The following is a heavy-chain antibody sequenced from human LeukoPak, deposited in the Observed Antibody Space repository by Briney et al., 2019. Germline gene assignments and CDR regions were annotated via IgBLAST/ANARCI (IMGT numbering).Heavy chain of an antibody. J-gene: IGHJ6*02. CDR3: ARGHYGMGV. CDR2: ISYDGSNK. V-gene: IGHV3-30-3*01. Sequence: GRSLRLSCAASGFTFSNYAMHWVRQAPGKGLEWVAVISYDGSNKYYADSVKGRFTISRDNSKNSLYLQMNSLRVEDTAIYYCARGHYGMGVWGQGTTVTVSS. CDR1: GFTFSNYA.